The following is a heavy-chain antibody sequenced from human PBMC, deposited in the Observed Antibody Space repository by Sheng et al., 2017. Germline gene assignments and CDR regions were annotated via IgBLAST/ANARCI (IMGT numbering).Heavy chain of an antibody. CDR2: ISSSGSTI. Sequence: EVQLVESGGGLVQPGGSLRLSCAASGFTFSSYEMNWVRQAPGKGLEWVLYISSSGSTIYYADSVKGRFTISRDNAKNSLYLQMNSLRAEDTAVYYCASQLGYCSSTSCYRGDAFDIWGQGTMVTV. D-gene: IGHD2-2*02. J-gene: IGHJ3*02. CDR1: GFTFSSYE. V-gene: IGHV3-48*03. CDR3: ASQLGYCSSTSCYRGDAFDI.